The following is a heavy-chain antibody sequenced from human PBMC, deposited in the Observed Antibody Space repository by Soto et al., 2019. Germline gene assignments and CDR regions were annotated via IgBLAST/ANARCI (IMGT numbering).Heavy chain of an antibody. J-gene: IGHJ4*02. Sequence: SETLSLTCIVSGESISSSSYYWGWIRQPPGKGLEWIGSIYYSGRTYYNPSFKSRVTISIDTSKNQFSLKLSSVTATDTAVYYCARQRTTVVTQAYFDHWGPGALVTVSS. V-gene: IGHV4-39*01. CDR1: GESISSSSYY. CDR3: ARQRTTVVTQAYFDH. D-gene: IGHD2-21*02. CDR2: IYYSGRT.